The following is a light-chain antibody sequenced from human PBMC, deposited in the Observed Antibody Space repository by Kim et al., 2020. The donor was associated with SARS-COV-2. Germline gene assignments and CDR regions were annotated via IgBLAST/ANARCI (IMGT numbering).Light chain of an antibody. Sequence: SYELTQPPPVSVAPGKTARITCGGNNIGSKSVHWYQQKPGQAPVLVIYYDSDRPSGIPERFSGSNSGNTATLTISRVEAGDEADYYCQVWDSSSDHPGVFGGGTKVTVL. CDR3: QVWDSSSDHPGV. V-gene: IGLV3-21*04. CDR1: NIGSKS. J-gene: IGLJ3*02. CDR2: YDS.